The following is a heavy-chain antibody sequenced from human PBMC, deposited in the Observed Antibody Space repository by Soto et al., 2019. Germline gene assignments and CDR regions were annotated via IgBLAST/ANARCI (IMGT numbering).Heavy chain of an antibody. CDR1: GGSFNSRDYY. CDR2: IKQDGSEK. Sequence: PSETLSLTCTVSGGSFNSRDYYWGWIRQPPGKGLEWVANIKQDGSEKYYVDSVKGRFTISRDNAKNSLYLQMNSLRAEDTAVYYCARVETSTIFGVDYYYGMDVWGQGTTVTVSS. J-gene: IGHJ6*02. CDR3: ARVETSTIFGVDYYYGMDV. D-gene: IGHD3-3*01. V-gene: IGHV3-7*03.